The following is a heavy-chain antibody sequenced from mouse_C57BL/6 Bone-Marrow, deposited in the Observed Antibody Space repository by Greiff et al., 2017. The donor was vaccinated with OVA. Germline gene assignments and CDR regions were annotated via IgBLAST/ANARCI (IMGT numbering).Heavy chain of an antibody. CDR3: ARRDYDYQYYFDY. Sequence: QVQLQQSGAELVRPGSSVKLSCKASGYTFTSYWMDWVKQRPGQGLEWIGNIYPSDSETHYNQKFKDKATLTVDKSSSTAYMQLSSLTSEDSAVYYCARRDYDYQYYFDYWGQGTTLTVSS. D-gene: IGHD2-4*01. CDR2: IYPSDSET. CDR1: GYTFTSYW. J-gene: IGHJ2*01. V-gene: IGHV1-61*01.